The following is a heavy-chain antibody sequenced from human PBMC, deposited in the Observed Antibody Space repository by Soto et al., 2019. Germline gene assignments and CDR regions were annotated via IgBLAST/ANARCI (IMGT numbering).Heavy chain of an antibody. CDR2: IYPGDSDT. CDR3: ASQGGYSSGWFY. Sequence: GESLKISCKHSGFNFPTFWIAWVRHMPGKGLEWMGIIYPGDSDTRYSPSFQGQVTISADKSISTAYLQWSSLRASDTAMYYCASQGGYSSGWFYWGQGTLVTVSS. J-gene: IGHJ4*02. V-gene: IGHV5-51*01. CDR1: GFNFPTFW. D-gene: IGHD6-19*01.